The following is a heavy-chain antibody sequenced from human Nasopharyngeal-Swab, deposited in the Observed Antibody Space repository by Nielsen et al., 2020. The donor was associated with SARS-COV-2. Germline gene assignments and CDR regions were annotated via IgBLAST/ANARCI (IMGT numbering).Heavy chain of an antibody. Sequence: ASVKVSCKASGYTFTGYYMHWVRQAPGQGLEWMGWINPNSGGTNYAQKFQGWVTMTRDTSISTAYMELSRLRSDDTAVYYCARGSKDVMDAFDIWGQGTMVTVPS. D-gene: IGHD3-16*01. V-gene: IGHV1-2*04. CDR1: GYTFTGYY. CDR3: ARGSKDVMDAFDI. CDR2: INPNSGGT. J-gene: IGHJ3*02.